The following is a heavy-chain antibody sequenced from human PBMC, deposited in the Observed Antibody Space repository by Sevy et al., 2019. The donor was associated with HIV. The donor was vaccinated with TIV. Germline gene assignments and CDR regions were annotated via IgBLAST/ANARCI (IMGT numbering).Heavy chain of an antibody. CDR2: FDPEDGET. CDR3: ATNSPGYSSGWYLSRED. D-gene: IGHD6-19*01. V-gene: IGHV1-24*01. CDR1: GYTLTELS. J-gene: IGHJ4*02. Sequence: ASVKVSCKVSGYTLTELSMHWVRQAPGKGLEWMGGFDPEDGETIYAQKFQGRVTMTEDTSTDTAYMELSSLRSEDTAAYYCATNSPGYSSGWYLSREDWGQGTLVTVSS.